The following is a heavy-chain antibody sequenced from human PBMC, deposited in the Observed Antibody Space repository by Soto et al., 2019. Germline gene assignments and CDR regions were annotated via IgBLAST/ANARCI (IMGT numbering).Heavy chain of an antibody. D-gene: IGHD3-22*01. CDR2: IIPIFGTA. J-gene: IGHJ3*02. CDR1: GGTFSSYA. Sequence: QVQLVQSGAEVKKPGSSVKVSCKASGGTFSSYAISWVRQAPGQGLEWMGGIIPIFGTANYAQKFQGRVTITEDESTSTAYMELSSLRSEDTAVYYCARDANPYYYDSSGYLRRVDAFDIWGQGTMVTVSS. CDR3: ARDANPYYYDSSGYLRRVDAFDI. V-gene: IGHV1-69*01.